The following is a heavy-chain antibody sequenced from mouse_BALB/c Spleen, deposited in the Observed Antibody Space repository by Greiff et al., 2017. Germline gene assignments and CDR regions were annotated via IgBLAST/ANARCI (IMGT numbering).Heavy chain of an antibody. CDR3: ASLYYDYDGAY. D-gene: IGHD2-4*01. CDR1: GFSLTSYG. J-gene: IGHJ3*01. V-gene: IGHV2-9*02. Sequence: QVQLQQSGPGLVAPSQSLSITCTVSGFSLTSYGVHWVRQPPGKGLEWLGVIWAGGSTNYNSALMSRLSISKDNSKSQVFLKMNSLQTDDTAMYFCASLYYDYDGAYWGQGTLVTVSA. CDR2: IWAGGST.